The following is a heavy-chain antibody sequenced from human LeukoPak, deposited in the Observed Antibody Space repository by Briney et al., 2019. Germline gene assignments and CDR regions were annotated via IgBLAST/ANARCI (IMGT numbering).Heavy chain of an antibody. J-gene: IGHJ4*02. Sequence: PSETLSLTCTVSGGSISPYYWSWIRQPPGKGLEHTGYISYTGSTNSNPSLKSRLTISVDTSKNQFSLKLRSVTAADTALYYCARIHDYGDYAFDRWGQGTLVTVSS. V-gene: IGHV4-59*08. CDR2: ISYTGST. CDR1: GGSISPYY. CDR3: ARIHDYGDYAFDR. D-gene: IGHD4-17*01.